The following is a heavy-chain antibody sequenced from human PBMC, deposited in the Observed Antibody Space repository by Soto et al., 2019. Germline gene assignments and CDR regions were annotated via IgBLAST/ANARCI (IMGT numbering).Heavy chain of an antibody. CDR3: ARVFSRMIVVVITGYYGMDG. J-gene: IGHJ6*02. V-gene: IGHV1-18*04. Sequence: ASVKVSCKASGYTFTSYGISWVRQAPGQGLEWMGWISAYNGNTNYAQKLQGRVTMTTDTYTSTAYMELRSLRSDDTAVYYCARVFSRMIVVVITGYYGMDGWGQGTTVTVSS. CDR1: GYTFTSYG. CDR2: ISAYNGNT. D-gene: IGHD3-22*01.